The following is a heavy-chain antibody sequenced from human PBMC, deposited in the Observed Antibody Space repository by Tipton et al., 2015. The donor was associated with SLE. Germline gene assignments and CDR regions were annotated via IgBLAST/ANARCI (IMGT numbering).Heavy chain of an antibody. J-gene: IGHJ6*04. CDR2: IYYRGTT. CDR1: GGSISSGGYY. D-gene: IGHD5-24*01. CDR3: ARGEGYKGFYFIDV. Sequence: LRLSCSVSGGSISSGGYYWSWIRQYPGKGLEWIGYIYYRGTTHYNPSLESRASISVDTSRNQFSLNLTSVTAADTAVFYCARGEGYKGFYFIDVWGSGTKVTVPS. V-gene: IGHV4-31*03.